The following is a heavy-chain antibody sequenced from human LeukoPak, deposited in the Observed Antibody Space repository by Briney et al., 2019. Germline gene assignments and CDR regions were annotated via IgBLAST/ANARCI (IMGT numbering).Heavy chain of an antibody. Sequence: GGSLRLSCAASGFTFSSYEMNWVREAPGKGLEWVSYISSSGSTIYYADSVKGRFTISRDNAKNSLYLQMNSLRDEDTAVYYCARGTSSGWYYYYYYGMDVWGQGTTVTVSS. CDR1: GFTFSSYE. CDR3: ARGTSSGWYYYYYYGMDV. CDR2: ISSSGSTI. D-gene: IGHD6-19*01. J-gene: IGHJ6*02. V-gene: IGHV3-48*03.